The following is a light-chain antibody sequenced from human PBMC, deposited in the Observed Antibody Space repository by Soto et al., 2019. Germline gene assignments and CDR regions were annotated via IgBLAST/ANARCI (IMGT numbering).Light chain of an antibody. J-gene: IGKJ4*01. CDR1: QSISSW. V-gene: IGKV1-5*01. Sequence: DIQMSQSPSTLSASVGDRVTITCRASQSISSWLAWYQQKPGKAPKLLIYDASSLESGVPSRFSGSGSGTEFTLTISSLQPDDFATYYCQQYNSYMLTFGGGTKVDIK. CDR3: QQYNSYMLT. CDR2: DAS.